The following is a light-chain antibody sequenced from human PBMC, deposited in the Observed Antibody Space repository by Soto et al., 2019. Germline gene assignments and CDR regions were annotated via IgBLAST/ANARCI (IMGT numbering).Light chain of an antibody. CDR2: AAS. CDR3: QQPGFT. V-gene: IGKV1-9*01. J-gene: IGKJ3*01. Sequence: DIQLTQSPSFLSASVGDRVTITCRASQGISSYLAWYQQKPGKAPKLLIYAASTLQSGVPTRFSGSGSGTEFTLTISSLQPEDFATYYCQQPGFTFGHGTKVDIK. CDR1: QGISSY.